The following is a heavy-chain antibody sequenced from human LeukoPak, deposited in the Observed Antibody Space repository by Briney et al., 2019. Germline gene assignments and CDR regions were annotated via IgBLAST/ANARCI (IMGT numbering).Heavy chain of an antibody. J-gene: IGHJ5*02. V-gene: IGHV4-4*07. CDR3: ARGVSLGYCSGGSCYNRFDA. CDR2: IYTSGST. D-gene: IGHD2-15*01. CDR1: GGSISSYY. Sequence: SETLSLTCTVSGGSISSYYWSWIRQPAGKGLEWIGRIYTSGSTNYNPSLKSRVTMSVDTSKNQFSLELSSLTAAGTAVYYCARGVSLGYCSGGSCYNRFDAWGQGTLVTVSS.